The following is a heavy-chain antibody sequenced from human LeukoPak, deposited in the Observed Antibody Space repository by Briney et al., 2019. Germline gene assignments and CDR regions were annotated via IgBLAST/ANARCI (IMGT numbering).Heavy chain of an antibody. CDR3: TTDVRWEPLPDDY. J-gene: IGHJ4*02. CDR1: GFTFSNAW. CDR2: IKTKTDGGTT. D-gene: IGHD1-26*01. Sequence: PGGSLRLSCAASGFTFSNAWMSWVRQAPGKGLEWVGRIKTKTDGGTTDYAAPVKDRFSISRDDSKNTLYLQMNSLKTEDTAVYYCTTDVRWEPLPDDYWGQGTLVTVSS. V-gene: IGHV3-15*01.